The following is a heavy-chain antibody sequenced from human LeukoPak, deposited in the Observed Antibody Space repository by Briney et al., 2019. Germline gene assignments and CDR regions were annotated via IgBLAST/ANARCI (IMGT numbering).Heavy chain of an antibody. Sequence: GGSLRLSCVGSGFTSIAYALTWARQSPGKGLEWVSGISGGGVTTYYADSVKGRFTISRDNSKNTLYLQMNSLRAEDTAVYYCAKTMATITTFDYWGQGTLVTVSS. D-gene: IGHD5-24*01. V-gene: IGHV3-23*01. J-gene: IGHJ4*02. CDR1: GFTSIAYA. CDR3: AKTMATITTFDY. CDR2: ISGGGVTT.